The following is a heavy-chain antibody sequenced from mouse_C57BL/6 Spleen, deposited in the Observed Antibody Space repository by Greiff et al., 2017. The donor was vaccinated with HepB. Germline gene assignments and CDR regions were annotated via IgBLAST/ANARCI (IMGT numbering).Heavy chain of an antibody. D-gene: IGHD2-4*01. Sequence: QVHVKQSGAELARPGASVKLSCKASGYTFTSYGISWVKQRTGQGLEWIGEIYPRSGNTYYNEKFKGKATLTADKSSSTAYMELRSLTSEDSAVYFCARGDDYEGYFDVWGTGTTVTVSS. CDR2: IYPRSGNT. J-gene: IGHJ1*03. CDR1: GYTFTSYG. CDR3: ARGDDYEGYFDV. V-gene: IGHV1-81*01.